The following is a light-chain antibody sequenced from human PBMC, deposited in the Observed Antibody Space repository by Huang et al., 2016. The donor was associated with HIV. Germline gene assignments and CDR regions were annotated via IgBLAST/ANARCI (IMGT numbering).Light chain of an antibody. CDR2: GAS. V-gene: IGKV1-39*01. CDR1: QRINSY. J-gene: IGKJ1*01. CDR3: QQSYNTPT. Sequence: DIQMTQSPSSLSASVGDRVTITCRASQRINSYLNWYQQKPGKAPNLLIYGASNLQSGVPSRFSGSGSGTDFTLTISSLQPGDFATYYCQQSYNTPTFGHGTKVEI.